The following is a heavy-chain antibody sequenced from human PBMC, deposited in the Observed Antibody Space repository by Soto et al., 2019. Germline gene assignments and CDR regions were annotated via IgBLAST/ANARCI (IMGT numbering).Heavy chain of an antibody. CDR2: INHSGST. D-gene: IGHD3-10*01. Sequence: LSLTCAVYGGSFSGYYWSWIRQPPGKGLEWIGEINHSGSTNYNPSLKSRVTISVDTSKNQFSLKLSSVTAADTAVYYCARGPESSTGRVTSGTFDYWGQGTLVTVSS. CDR1: GGSFSGYY. J-gene: IGHJ4*02. CDR3: ARGPESSTGRVTSGTFDY. V-gene: IGHV4-34*01.